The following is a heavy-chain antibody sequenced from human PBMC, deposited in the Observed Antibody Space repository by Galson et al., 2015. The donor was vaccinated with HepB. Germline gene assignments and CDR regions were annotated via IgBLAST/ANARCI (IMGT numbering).Heavy chain of an antibody. CDR2: ISPSGDST. CDR3: ARGRVYDYGDYLSGSTYYYYGMDV. CDR1: GYIFTSYY. Sequence: SVKVSCKASGYIFTSYYMHWVRQAPGQGLEWMGMISPSGDSTRYAQKFQGRVTMTRDTSTSTVYMELSSLRSEDTAVYNCARGRVYDYGDYLSGSTYYYYGMDVWGQGTTVTVSS. J-gene: IGHJ6*02. V-gene: IGHV1-46*01. D-gene: IGHD4-17*01.